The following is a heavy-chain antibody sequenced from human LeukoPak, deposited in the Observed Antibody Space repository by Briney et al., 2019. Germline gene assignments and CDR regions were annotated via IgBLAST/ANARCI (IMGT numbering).Heavy chain of an antibody. V-gene: IGHV3-23*01. D-gene: IGHD5-12*01. Sequence: GGSLRLSCAASGFSFSSFAMGWVRQAPGKGLEWVSSITGPTANIYYADFVEGRFAISRDNSRNTLYLQMSSLRAEDTALYYCAKYLQPSGYPYALDFWGQGTMVTVSS. CDR3: AKYLQPSGYPYALDF. J-gene: IGHJ3*01. CDR1: GFSFSSFA. CDR2: ITGPTANI.